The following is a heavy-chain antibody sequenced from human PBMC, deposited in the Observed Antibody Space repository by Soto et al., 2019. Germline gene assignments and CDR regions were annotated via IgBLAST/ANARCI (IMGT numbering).Heavy chain of an antibody. D-gene: IGHD6-6*01. Sequence: ASVKVSCKASGGTFSSYAISWVRQAPGQGLEWMGGIIPIFGTANYAQKFQGRVTITADESTSTAYMELSSLRSEDTAVYYCARAGYSSSYNWFDPWGQGTQVTVSS. CDR2: IIPIFGTA. CDR1: GGTFSSYA. CDR3: ARAGYSSSYNWFDP. V-gene: IGHV1-69*13. J-gene: IGHJ5*02.